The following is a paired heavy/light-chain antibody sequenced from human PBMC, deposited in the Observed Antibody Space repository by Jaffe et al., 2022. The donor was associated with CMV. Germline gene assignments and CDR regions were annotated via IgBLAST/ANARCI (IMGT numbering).Light chain of an antibody. CDR3: LLSYGGARSIV. V-gene: IGLV7-46*01. Sequence: QAVVTQEPSLTVSPGGTVTLTCGSSTGAVTTGHYPYWFQQKPGQAPTTLIYDTNNKHSWTPARFSGSLLGDKAALTLSGAQPEDEADYYCLLSYGGARSIVFGGGSRLTVL. J-gene: IGLJ2*01. CDR2: DTN. CDR1: TGAVTTGHY.
Heavy chain of an antibody. J-gene: IGHJ6*03. D-gene: IGHD2-2*01. CDR2: INQDGSEK. CDR3: ASGYCSSSRCYRTIDV. Sequence: EVQLVESGGGLVQPGGSLRLSCAASGFTVSAYWMTWVRQAPGKGLEWVANINQDGSEKYYVDSVKGRFTISRDNAENSLFLQMSSLRAEDTAVYYCASGYCSSSRCYRTIDVWGKGTTVTVSS. CDR1: GFTVSAYW. V-gene: IGHV3-7*03.